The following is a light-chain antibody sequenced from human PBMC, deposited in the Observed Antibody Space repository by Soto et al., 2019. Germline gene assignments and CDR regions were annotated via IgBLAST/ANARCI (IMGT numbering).Light chain of an antibody. CDR3: QQRNFWPLT. J-gene: IGKJ3*01. CDR1: QSIGSY. CDR2: DAS. Sequence: ENVLTQSPATLSLSPGERATLSCRASQSIGSYLAWYQQKPGQAPRLLSYDASNRAPGIPARFSGSGAETDFTLIIDSLEPEDFAVYYCQQRNFWPLTFGPGTRVEIK. V-gene: IGKV3-11*01.